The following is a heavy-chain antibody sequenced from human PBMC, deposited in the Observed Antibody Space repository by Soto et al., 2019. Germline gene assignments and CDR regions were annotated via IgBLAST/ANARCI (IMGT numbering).Heavy chain of an antibody. J-gene: IGHJ4*02. CDR1: GFTFSSYA. V-gene: IGHV3-23*01. CDR2: ISGSGGST. CDR3: AKDPPIVVVPAAIFDY. D-gene: IGHD2-2*01. Sequence: PGGSLRLSCAASGFTFSSYAMSWVRQAPGKGLEWVSAISGSGGSTYYADSVKGRFTISRDNSKNTLYLQMNSLRAEDTAVYYCAKDPPIVVVPAAIFDYWGQGTLVTVSS.